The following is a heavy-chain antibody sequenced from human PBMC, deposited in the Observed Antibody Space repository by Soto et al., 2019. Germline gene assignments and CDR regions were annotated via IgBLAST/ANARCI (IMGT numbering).Heavy chain of an antibody. Sequence: QVQLVESGGGVVQPGRSLRLSCAASGFTFSSFGMHWVRQAPGKGLEWVAVVWHDGNNEFYADYVKGRFTISRDNSKNTLYLQMNGLRAADTALYYCASLSGYSYGSSPRDDAFDIWGQGTMVTVSS. V-gene: IGHV3-33*01. CDR2: VWHDGNNE. J-gene: IGHJ3*02. CDR1: GFTFSSFG. CDR3: ASLSGYSYGSSPRDDAFDI. D-gene: IGHD5-18*01.